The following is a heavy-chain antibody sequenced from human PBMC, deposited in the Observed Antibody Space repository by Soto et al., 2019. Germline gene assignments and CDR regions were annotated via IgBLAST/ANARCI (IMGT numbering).Heavy chain of an antibody. J-gene: IGHJ4*02. CDR1: GYTLTELS. D-gene: IGHD2-15*01. Sequence: ASVKVSCKVSGYTLTELSMHWVRQAPGKGLEWMGGFAPEDGKTIYAQKFQGRVTMTEDTSTHTAYMELSSLRSEDTAVYYCARRWLLYFDYWGQGTLVTVSS. V-gene: IGHV1-24*01. CDR3: ARRWLLYFDY. CDR2: FAPEDGKT.